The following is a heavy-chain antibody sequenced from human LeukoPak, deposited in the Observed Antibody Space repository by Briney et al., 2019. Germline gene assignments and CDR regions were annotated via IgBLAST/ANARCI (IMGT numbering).Heavy chain of an antibody. D-gene: IGHD4-11*01. V-gene: IGHV4-4*07. Sequence: SETLSLTCTVSGGSISSYYWSWIRQPAGKGLEWIGRIYTSGSTNYNPSLKSRVTMSVDTSKNQFSLKLSSVTAADTAVYYCARDTPSIWSTVLYNWFGPWGQGTLVTVSS. CDR2: IYTSGST. CDR1: GGSISSYY. J-gene: IGHJ5*02. CDR3: ARDTPSIWSTVLYNWFGP.